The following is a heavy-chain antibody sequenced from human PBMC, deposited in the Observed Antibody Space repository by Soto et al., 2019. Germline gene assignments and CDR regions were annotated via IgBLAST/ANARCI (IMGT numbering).Heavy chain of an antibody. Sequence: EVQLLESGGGLVQPGGSLRLSCAASGFTFSDYAMSWVRQAPGKGLEWVSTINSNGGTTYYADSVKGRFTISRDNSRDALYRQMSSLSAEDTAVYYCTKGLAAIGTGDGFDPWGQGTPVTVSS. CDR1: GFTFSDYA. V-gene: IGHV3-23*01. D-gene: IGHD6-13*01. CDR2: INSNGGTT. J-gene: IGHJ5*02. CDR3: TKGLAAIGTGDGFDP.